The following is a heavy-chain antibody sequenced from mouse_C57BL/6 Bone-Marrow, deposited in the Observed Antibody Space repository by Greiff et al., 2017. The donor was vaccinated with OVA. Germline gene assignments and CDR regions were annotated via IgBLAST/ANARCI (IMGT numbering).Heavy chain of an antibody. CDR3: ARLPYYSNYGFDY. D-gene: IGHD2-5*01. CDR2: IYPGSGST. Sequence: QVQLQQPGAELVKPGASVKMSCKASGYTFTSYWITWVKQRPGQGLEWIGDIYPGSGSTNYNEKFKSKATLTVDTSSSTAYMQLSSLTSEDSAVYDCARLPYYSNYGFDYWGQGTTLTVSA. J-gene: IGHJ2*01. CDR1: GYTFTSYW. V-gene: IGHV1-55*01.